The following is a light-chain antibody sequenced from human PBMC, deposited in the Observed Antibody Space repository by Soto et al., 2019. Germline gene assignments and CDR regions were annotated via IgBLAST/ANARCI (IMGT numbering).Light chain of an antibody. CDR2: DVS. Sequence: QSALTQPVSVSGSPGQSITISGPGTSSDVGGYNYVSWYQQHPGKAPKLMIYDVSNRPSGVSNRFSGSKSGNTASLTISGLQAEDEADYYCSSYTSSSTLVFGGGTKVIVL. J-gene: IGLJ3*02. CDR1: SSDVGGYNY. V-gene: IGLV2-14*01. CDR3: SSYTSSSTLV.